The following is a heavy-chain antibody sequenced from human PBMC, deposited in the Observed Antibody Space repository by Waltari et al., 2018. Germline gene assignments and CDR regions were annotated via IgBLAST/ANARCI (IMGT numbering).Heavy chain of an antibody. V-gene: IGHV3-30-3*01. Sequence: QVQLVESGGGVVQPGKSLRLSCAASGFIFSRSSMHWVRQAPGKGMELVAVISSDATNKYYADSVKGRFTISRDNSDNTLHLQMNSLSTEDTAAYYCARTTRTGTTFFLGPLDPWGQGTLVTVSS. D-gene: IGHD1-7*01. CDR3: ARTTRTGTTFFLGPLDP. CDR2: ISSDATNK. CDR1: GFIFSRSS. J-gene: IGHJ5*02.